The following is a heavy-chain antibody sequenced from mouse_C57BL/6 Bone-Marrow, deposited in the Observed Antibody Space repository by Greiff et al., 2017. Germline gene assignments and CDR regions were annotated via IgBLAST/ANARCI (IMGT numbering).Heavy chain of an antibody. Sequence: QVQLQQSGAELARPGASVKLSCKASGYTFTSYGISWVKQRTGQGLEWIGEFYPRSGNTYYNEKFKGKATLTADKSSSTAYVGLRSLTSEDAAVYFCARQGPAWFAYWGQGTLVTVSA. V-gene: IGHV1-81*01. CDR1: GYTFTSYG. D-gene: IGHD3-3*01. CDR3: ARQGPAWFAY. CDR2: FYPRSGNT. J-gene: IGHJ3*01.